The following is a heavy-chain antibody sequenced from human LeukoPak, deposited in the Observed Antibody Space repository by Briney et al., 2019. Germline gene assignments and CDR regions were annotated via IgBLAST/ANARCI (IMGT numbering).Heavy chain of an antibody. J-gene: IGHJ4*02. CDR1: GGSISSGGYY. Sequence: PSETLSLTCTVSGGSISSGGYYWSWIRQPPGKGLEWIGYIYHSGSTYYNPSLKSRVTISVDRSKNQFSLKLSSVTAADTAVYYCARSKDTAMVRSGPYFDYWGQGTLVTVSS. CDR3: ARSKDTAMVRSGPYFDY. D-gene: IGHD5-18*01. CDR2: IYHSGST. V-gene: IGHV4-30-2*01.